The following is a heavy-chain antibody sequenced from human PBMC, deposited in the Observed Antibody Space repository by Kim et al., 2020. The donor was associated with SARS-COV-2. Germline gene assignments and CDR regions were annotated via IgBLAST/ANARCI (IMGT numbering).Heavy chain of an antibody. V-gene: IGHV1-46*01. CDR2: INPSGGST. D-gene: IGHD2-15*01. CDR3: ARVGVVVAATAPFDY. CDR1: GYTFTSYY. J-gene: IGHJ4*02. Sequence: ASVKVSCKASGYTFTSYYMHWVRQAPGQGLEWMGIINPSGGSTSYAQKFQGRVTMTRDTSTSTVYMELSSLRSEDTAVYYCARVGVVVAATAPFDYWGQGTLVTVSS.